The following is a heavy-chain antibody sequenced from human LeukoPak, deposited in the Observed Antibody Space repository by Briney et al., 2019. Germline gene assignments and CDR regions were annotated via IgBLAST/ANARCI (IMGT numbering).Heavy chain of an antibody. V-gene: IGHV3-23*01. CDR3: AKSDIAAEFDY. CDR1: GFTFGSYA. J-gene: IGHJ4*02. D-gene: IGHD6-13*01. Sequence: GGSLRLSCAACGFTFGSYAMSWVRQAPGKGLEWVSAISGSGGSTYYADSVKGRFTISRDNSKNTLYLQMNSLRAEDTAVYYCAKSDIAAEFDYWGQGTLVTVSS. CDR2: ISGSGGST.